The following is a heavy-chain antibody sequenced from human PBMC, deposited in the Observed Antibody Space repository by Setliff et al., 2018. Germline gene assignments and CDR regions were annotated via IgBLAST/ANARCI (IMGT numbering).Heavy chain of an antibody. Sequence: GGSLRLSCAASGFSFSNYAMHWVRQAPGKGLEWVAVISYDGGTTHYAGSVKGRFTIARDNSNSTLYLQMNSLRVEDTALYYCAKSSGSSSSTNLEYLGPGTLVTVSS. J-gene: IGHJ4*02. CDR3: AKSSGSSSSTNLEY. CDR2: ISYDGGTT. CDR1: GFSFSNYA. V-gene: IGHV3-30*07. D-gene: IGHD6-6*01.